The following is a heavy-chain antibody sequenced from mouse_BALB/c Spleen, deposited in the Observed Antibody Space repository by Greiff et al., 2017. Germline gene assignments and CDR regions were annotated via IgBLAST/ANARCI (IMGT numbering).Heavy chain of an antibody. CDR2: INPSSGYT. J-gene: IGHJ2*01. CDR1: GYTFTEYT. CDR3: ARSGSTMITDFDY. Sequence: QVQLQQSRAELVKPGASVKLSCKASGYTFTEYTIHWVKQRPGQGLEWIGYINPSSGYTNYNQKFKDKATLTADKSSSTAYMQLSSLTSEDSAVYYCARSGSTMITDFDYWGQGTTLTVSS. D-gene: IGHD2-4*01. V-gene: IGHV1S26*01.